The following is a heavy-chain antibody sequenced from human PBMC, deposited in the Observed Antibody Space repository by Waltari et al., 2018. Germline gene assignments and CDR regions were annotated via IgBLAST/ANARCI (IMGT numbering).Heavy chain of an antibody. D-gene: IGHD3-16*01. Sequence: EVQLVESGGGLVQPGGSLRLSCAASGFTFNKFWMTWVRQAPGKGLEWLANINQGGGEKYYVDYLKGRFTISRDNAKNSLYLQMTSLRAEDTAVYYCARHAWGYFQYWGQGTLVTVSS. J-gene: IGHJ1*01. CDR1: GFTFNKFW. CDR3: ARHAWGYFQY. V-gene: IGHV3-7*01. CDR2: INQGGGEK.